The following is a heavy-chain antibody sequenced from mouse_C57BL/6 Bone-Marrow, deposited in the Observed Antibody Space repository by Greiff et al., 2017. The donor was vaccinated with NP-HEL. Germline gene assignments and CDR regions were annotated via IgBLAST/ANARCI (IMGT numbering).Heavy chain of an antibody. D-gene: IGHD1-1*01. J-gene: IGHJ2*01. CDR2: IYPGSGST. CDR3: ARYGYYYGSSYVGYFDY. CDR1: GYTFPSYW. Sequence: QVQLQQSGAELVKPGASVKMSCKASGYTFPSYWLTWVKQRPGQGLEWIGDIYPGSGSTNYNEKFKSKATLTVDTSSSPSSMQLRSLTSEDSAVYYCARYGYYYGSSYVGYFDYWGQGTTLTVSS. V-gene: IGHV1-55*01.